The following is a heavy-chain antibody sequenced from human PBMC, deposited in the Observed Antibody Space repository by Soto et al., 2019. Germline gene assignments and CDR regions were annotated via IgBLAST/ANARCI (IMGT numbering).Heavy chain of an antibody. CDR3: ARTGVYHVPLDD. D-gene: IGHD1-1*01. CDR2: TYHRGST. Sequence: SETLSLTCSVSGVSISSYFWSWIRQAPGRGLEWIGYTYHRGSTNYSPSLKSRVAISLDTSENQFSLKVNSVTAADTAVYYCARTGVYHVPLDDWGQVSVVTDS. J-gene: IGHJ4*02. CDR1: GVSISSYF. V-gene: IGHV4-59*01.